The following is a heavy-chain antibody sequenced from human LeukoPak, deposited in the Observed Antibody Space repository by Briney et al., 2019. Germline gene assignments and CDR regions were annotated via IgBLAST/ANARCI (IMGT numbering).Heavy chain of an antibody. Sequence: GGSLRLSCAASGFTFTAAWMNWVRQAPGKGLEWVGRIKSKSKGGTTDFAAPVRDRFIISRDDSKNTLDLQMDSLRTEDTAFYYCGADLPGTNSPYFDYWGQGTLVTVSS. CDR1: GFTFTAAW. J-gene: IGHJ4*02. D-gene: IGHD4/OR15-4a*01. CDR2: IKSKSKGGTT. V-gene: IGHV3-15*01. CDR3: GADLPGTNSPYFDY.